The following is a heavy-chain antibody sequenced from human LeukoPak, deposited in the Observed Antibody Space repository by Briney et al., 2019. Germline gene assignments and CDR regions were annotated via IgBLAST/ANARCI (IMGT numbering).Heavy chain of an antibody. J-gene: IGHJ4*02. Sequence: SETLSLTCAVYGGSFSGYYWSWIRQPPGKGLEWIGEINHSGSTNYNPSLKSRVTISVDTSKNQFSLKLSSVTAADTAVYYCARDPQGGGGVGHWGQGTLVTVSS. D-gene: IGHD2-21*01. CDR2: INHSGST. V-gene: IGHV4-34*01. CDR1: GGSFSGYY. CDR3: ARDPQGGGGVGH.